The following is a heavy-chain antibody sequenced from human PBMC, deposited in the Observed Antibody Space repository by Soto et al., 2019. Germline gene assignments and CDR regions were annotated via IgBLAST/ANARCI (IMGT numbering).Heavy chain of an antibody. D-gene: IGHD1-26*01. J-gene: IGHJ4*02. CDR1: GYTFTNYV. CDR3: ARDAGGGSYLAY. Sequence: QVQLVQSGGEVKRPGASVKVSCKPSGYTFTNYVIDWVRQAPGQGLEWMGWISPFNGPTKYAQKCQGRVTLTTDTSTSTAYMELTSLRFDDTAVYYCARDAGGGSYLAYWGQGTLVTVSS. CDR2: ISPFNGPT. V-gene: IGHV1-18*01.